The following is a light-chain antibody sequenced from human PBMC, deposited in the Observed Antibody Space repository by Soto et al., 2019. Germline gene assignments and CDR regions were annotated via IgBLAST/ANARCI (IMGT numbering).Light chain of an antibody. CDR1: SSDVGGYNY. CDR3: SSYTSSSTLYV. J-gene: IGLJ1*01. V-gene: IGLV2-14*01. CDR2: EVS. Sequence: QSALTQPASVSGSPGQSITISCTGTSSDVGGYNYVSWYQQHPGKAPKLMIYEVSNRPSGASNRFSGSKSGNTASLTISGLQAEDEADYYCSSYTSSSTLYVFATGTKVTVL.